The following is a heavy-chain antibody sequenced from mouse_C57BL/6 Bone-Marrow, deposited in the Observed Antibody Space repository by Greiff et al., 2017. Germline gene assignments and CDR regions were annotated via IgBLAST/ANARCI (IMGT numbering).Heavy chain of an antibody. J-gene: IGHJ1*03. V-gene: IGHV5-17*01. CDR3: AKTGRWYCDV. Sequence: EVKLVESGGGLVKPGGSLKLSCAASGFTFSDYGMHWVRQAPEKGLEWVAYISSGSSTIYYADTVKGRFTISRDNAKNTLFLQMTSLRSEDTAMYYCAKTGRWYCDVWGTGTTVTVSS. CDR2: ISSGSSTI. CDR1: GFTFSDYG. D-gene: IGHD4-1*01.